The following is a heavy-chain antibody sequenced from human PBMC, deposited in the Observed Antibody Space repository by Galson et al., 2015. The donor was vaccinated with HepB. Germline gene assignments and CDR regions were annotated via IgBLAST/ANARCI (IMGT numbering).Heavy chain of an antibody. D-gene: IGHD2-2*01. Sequence: SLRLSCAASGFTFSDYYMSWIRQAPGKGLEWVSYISSSSSYTNYADSVKGRFTISRDNAKNSLYLQMNSLRAEDTAVYYCARDRLAGYPTYWGQGTLVTVSS. J-gene: IGHJ4*02. CDR1: GFTFSDYY. CDR2: ISSSSSYT. CDR3: ARDRLAGYPTY. V-gene: IGHV3-11*05.